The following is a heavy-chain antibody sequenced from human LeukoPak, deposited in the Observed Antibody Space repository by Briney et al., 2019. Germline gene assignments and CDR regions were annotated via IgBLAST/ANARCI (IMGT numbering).Heavy chain of an antibody. Sequence: GGSLRLSCAASGFTVSSKYMSWVRQAPGKGLEWVSVIYSGGSTYYADSVKGRFTISRDNSKNTVYPQMNSLRAEDTAVYYCANYDSGAFDIWGQGTMVTVSS. CDR3: ANYDSGAFDI. J-gene: IGHJ3*02. CDR1: GFTVSSKY. D-gene: IGHD3-22*01. V-gene: IGHV3-53*01. CDR2: IYSGGST.